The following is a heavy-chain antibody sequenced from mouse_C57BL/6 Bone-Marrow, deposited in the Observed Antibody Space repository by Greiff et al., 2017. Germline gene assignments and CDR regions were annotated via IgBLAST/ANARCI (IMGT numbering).Heavy chain of an antibody. CDR2: INPSTGGT. J-gene: IGHJ1*03. V-gene: IGHV1-42*01. CDR1: GYSFTGYY. D-gene: IGHD1-1*01. Sequence: EVQLQQSGPELVKPGASVKISCKASGYSFTGYYMNWVKQSPEKSLEWIGEINPSTGGTTYNQKFKAKATLTVDKSSSTAYMQLKSLTSEDSAVYDCALCGSSSWYFDGWGTGTTVTVAT. CDR3: ALCGSSSWYFDG.